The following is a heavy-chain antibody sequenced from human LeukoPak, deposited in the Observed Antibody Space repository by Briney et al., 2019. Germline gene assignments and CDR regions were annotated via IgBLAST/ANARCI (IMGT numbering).Heavy chain of an antibody. J-gene: IGHJ4*02. CDR1: GGSISSGDYY. Sequence: PSETLSLTCTVSGGSISSGDYYWSWIRQPPGKGLEWIGYIYYSGSTHYNPSLKSRVTISVDTSKNQFSLKLSSVTAADTAVYYCARGVMGDRNDYFDYWGQGTLVTVSS. D-gene: IGHD3-16*01. CDR3: ARGVMGDRNDYFDY. V-gene: IGHV4-30-4*08. CDR2: IYYSGST.